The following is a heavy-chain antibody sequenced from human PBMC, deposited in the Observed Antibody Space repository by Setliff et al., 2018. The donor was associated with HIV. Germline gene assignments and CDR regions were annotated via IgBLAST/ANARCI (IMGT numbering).Heavy chain of an antibody. CDR3: AKWFGEFLRAFDR. CDR1: GIRFSNYA. Sequence: PGGSLRLSCAASGIRFSNYAMSWVRQAPGKGLEWVSSISGSGGDTSYADSVQGRFTISRDNSKNMLYLQMSSLRAEDTAVYYCAKWFGEFLRAFDRWGQGTMVTVSS. CDR2: ISGSGGDT. J-gene: IGHJ3*01. V-gene: IGHV3-23*01. D-gene: IGHD3-10*01.